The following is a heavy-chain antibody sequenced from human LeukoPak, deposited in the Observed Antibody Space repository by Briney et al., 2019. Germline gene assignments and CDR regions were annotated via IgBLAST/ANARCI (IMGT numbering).Heavy chain of an antibody. Sequence: PSETLSLTCTVSGGSISSYYWTWIRQPPGQGLEWIGYIDYSGSTNYNPSLKSRVTIPVDTSKNQFSLKLSPVTAADTAVYHCARARRSSGRPDAFDIWGQGTMVTVSS. CDR2: IDYSGST. D-gene: IGHD6-25*01. V-gene: IGHV4-59*01. CDR1: GGSISSYY. CDR3: ARARRSSGRPDAFDI. J-gene: IGHJ3*02.